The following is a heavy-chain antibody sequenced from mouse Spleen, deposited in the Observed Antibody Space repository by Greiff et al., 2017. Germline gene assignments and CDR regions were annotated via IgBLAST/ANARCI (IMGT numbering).Heavy chain of an antibody. J-gene: IGHJ2*01. CDR1: GFNIKDYY. Sequence: VQLQQSGAELVRPGASVKLSCTASGFNIKDYYMHWVKQRPEQGLEWIGRIDPEDGDTEYAPKFQGKATMTADTSSNTAYLQLSSLTSEDTAVYYCTGHYYGSQYFDYWGQGTTLTVSS. D-gene: IGHD1-1*01. V-gene: IGHV14-1*01. CDR3: TGHYYGSQYFDY. CDR2: IDPEDGDT.